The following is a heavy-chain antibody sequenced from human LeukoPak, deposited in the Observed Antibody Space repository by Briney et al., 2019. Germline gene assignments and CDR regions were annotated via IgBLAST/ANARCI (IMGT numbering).Heavy chain of an antibody. J-gene: IGHJ3*02. Sequence: KPSETLSLTCTVSGGSISSSNWWSWVRQPPGKGLEWIGEIYHSGSTNYNPSLKSRVTISVDTSKNQFSLKLSSVTAADTAVYYCARVLLWFGEPVAFDIWGQGTMVTVSS. CDR1: GGSISSSNW. CDR3: ARVLLWFGEPVAFDI. CDR2: IYHSGST. V-gene: IGHV4-4*02. D-gene: IGHD3-10*01.